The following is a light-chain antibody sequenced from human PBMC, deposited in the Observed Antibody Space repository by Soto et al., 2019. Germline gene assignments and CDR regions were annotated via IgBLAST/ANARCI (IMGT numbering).Light chain of an antibody. Sequence: EIVLTQSPVTLSLSPGERATLSCRASQSVSSRYFAWYQQKPGQAPRLLIYAASSRAAGIPDRFSGSGSGTDFSLTISRLEPADFAVYYCHQYASSRTFGPGTKVE. CDR2: AAS. J-gene: IGKJ1*01. CDR3: HQYASSRT. CDR1: QSVSSRY. V-gene: IGKV3-20*01.